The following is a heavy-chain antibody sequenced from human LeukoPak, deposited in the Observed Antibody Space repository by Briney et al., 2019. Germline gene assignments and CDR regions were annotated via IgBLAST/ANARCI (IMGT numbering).Heavy chain of an antibody. V-gene: IGHV5-10-1*01. CDR3: ARQYYGSGSYYNVGYYYYGMDV. Sequence: PGESLRISCEGSGYIFTSYWISWVRQLPGKGLEWMGRIDPSDSYTNYSPSFQGHVTISADKSISTAYLQWSSLKASDTAMYYCARQYYGSGSYYNVGYYYYGMDVWGKGTTVTVSS. CDR1: GYIFTSYW. CDR2: IDPSDSYT. J-gene: IGHJ6*04. D-gene: IGHD3-10*01.